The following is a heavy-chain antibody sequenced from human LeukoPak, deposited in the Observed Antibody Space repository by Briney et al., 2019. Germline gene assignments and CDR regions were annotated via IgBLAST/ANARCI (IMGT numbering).Heavy chain of an antibody. J-gene: IGHJ4*02. CDR3: ARGGYYGSGSFPDY. Sequence: ASVKVSCKASGYSFVSFGINWVRQVPGQGLEWMGHISAYNGDTNYAQNLQGRVTMTTDTSTSTAYMDLRSLRSDDTAVHYCARGGYYGSGSFPDYWGQETLVTVSS. D-gene: IGHD3-10*01. CDR2: ISAYNGDT. V-gene: IGHV1-18*01. CDR1: GYSFVSFG.